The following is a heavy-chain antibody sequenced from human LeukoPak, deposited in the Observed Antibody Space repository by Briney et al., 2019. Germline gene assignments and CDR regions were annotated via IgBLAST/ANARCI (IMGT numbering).Heavy chain of an antibody. CDR2: ISGSGGST. CDR1: GFTFSSYG. V-gene: IGHV3-23*01. D-gene: IGHD1-14*01. Sequence: PGGSLRLSCAASGFTFSSYGMSWVRQAPGKGLEWVSAISGSGGSTYYADSVKGRFAISRDNAQQSVHLQIFSLRPEDTALYYCSPSRPDRFLDSWGQGTLVTVST. J-gene: IGHJ4*02. CDR3: SPSRPDRFLDS.